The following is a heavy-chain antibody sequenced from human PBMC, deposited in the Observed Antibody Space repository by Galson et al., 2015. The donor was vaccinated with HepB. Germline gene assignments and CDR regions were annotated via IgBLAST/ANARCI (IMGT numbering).Heavy chain of an antibody. D-gene: IGHD6-13*01. Sequence: SPRLSCAASGFTVSSNYMSWARQAPGKGLEWVSVIYSGGSTYYADSVKGRFTISRDNSKNTLYLQMNSLRAEDTAVYYCARPTSSSWSAFDIWGQGTMVTVSS. V-gene: IGHV3-53*01. J-gene: IGHJ3*02. CDR3: ARPTSSSWSAFDI. CDR1: GFTVSSNY. CDR2: IYSGGST.